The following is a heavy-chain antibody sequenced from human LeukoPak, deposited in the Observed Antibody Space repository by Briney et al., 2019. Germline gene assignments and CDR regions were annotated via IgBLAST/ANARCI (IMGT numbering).Heavy chain of an antibody. CDR1: GFTFDDYG. D-gene: IGHD5-24*01. CDR2: INWNGGST. J-gene: IGHJ4*02. Sequence: SGGSLRLSCAASGFTFDDYGMSWVRQAPGKGLEWVSGINWNGGSTGYADSVRGRFTISRDNSKNTLYLQMNRLRVEDAAVYYCARGEEMATTSPQQDYWGQGTLVTVSS. CDR3: ARGEEMATTSPQQDY. V-gene: IGHV3-20*04.